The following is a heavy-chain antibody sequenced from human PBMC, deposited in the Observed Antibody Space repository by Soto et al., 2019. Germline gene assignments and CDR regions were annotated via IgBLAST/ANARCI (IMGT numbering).Heavy chain of an antibody. V-gene: IGHV4-59*01. CDR2: IYYSGST. CDR1: GGSISSYY. J-gene: IGHJ4*02. CDR3: ARGALRVVDY. Sequence: QVQLQESGPGLVKPSETLSLTCTVSGGSISSYYWNWIRQPPGEGLEWIGYIYYSGSTNYNPSLKSRVTISVDASKHQVSLQLSSVTDADTAVYYCARGALRVVDYWGQGTLVTVSS.